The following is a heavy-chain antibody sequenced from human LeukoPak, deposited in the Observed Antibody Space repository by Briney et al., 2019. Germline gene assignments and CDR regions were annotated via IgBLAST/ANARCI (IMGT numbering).Heavy chain of an antibody. V-gene: IGHV4-34*01. CDR3: AILYCSRTSCYLDY. CDR2: INHSGST. Sequence: PSETLSLTCAVYGGSFSGYYWSWIRQPPGKGLEWIGEINHSGSTNYNPSLKSRVTISVDTSKNQFSLKLSSMTAADTAVFYCAILYCSRTSCYLDYWGHGTLVTVSS. J-gene: IGHJ4*01. D-gene: IGHD2-2*01. CDR1: GGSFSGYY.